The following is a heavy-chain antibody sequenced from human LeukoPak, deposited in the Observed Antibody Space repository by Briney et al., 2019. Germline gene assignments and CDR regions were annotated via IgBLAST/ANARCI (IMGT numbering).Heavy chain of an antibody. J-gene: IGHJ3*02. V-gene: IGHV4-59*11. Sequence: SETLPLTCTVSGVSIIGHYWNWIRQAPGKGLEWIGYIYYTGSTSYTPSLKSRVTLSVVTSKNQFSLKLGSVTAADTAVYYCARGDYYYDSSGHAFDIWGQGTMVIVSS. CDR2: IYYTGST. CDR1: GVSIIGHY. D-gene: IGHD3-22*01. CDR3: ARGDYYYDSSGHAFDI.